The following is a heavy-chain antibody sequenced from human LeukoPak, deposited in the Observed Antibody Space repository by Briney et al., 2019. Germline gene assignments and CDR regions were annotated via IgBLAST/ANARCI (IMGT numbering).Heavy chain of an antibody. CDR1: RDSINAYF. J-gene: IGHJ4*02. CDR2: IYYSGTT. CDR3: ARWGGTVGLDY. V-gene: IGHV4-59*01. D-gene: IGHD1-14*01. Sequence: SGALSVTRSVSRDSINAYFWSWIRQPPGKGGEWIVYIYYSGTTDYNPSLKSRVIISVDTSKNRFSLKLNSVTAADTAVNYCARWGGTVGLDYWGQGTPVTVSS.